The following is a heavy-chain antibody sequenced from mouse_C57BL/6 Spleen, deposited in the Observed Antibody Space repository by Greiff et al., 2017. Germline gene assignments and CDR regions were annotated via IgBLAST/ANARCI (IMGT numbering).Heavy chain of an antibody. D-gene: IGHD1-1*01. CDR3: ARVETTVVAPYFDV. CDR1: GYSITSGYY. CDR2: ISYDGRN. V-gene: IGHV3-6*01. J-gene: IGHJ1*03. Sequence: EVKVEESGPGLVKPSQSLSLTCSVTGYSITSGYYWNWIRKFPGNKLEWMGYISYDGRNNYNPYLKNRISITRDTSKNPFFLKLNSVTTEDTATYYGARVETTVVAPYFDVWGTGTTVTVSS.